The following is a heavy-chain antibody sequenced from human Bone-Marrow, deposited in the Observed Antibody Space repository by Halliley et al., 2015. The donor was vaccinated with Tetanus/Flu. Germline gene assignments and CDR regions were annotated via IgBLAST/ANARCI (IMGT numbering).Heavy chain of an antibody. CDR1: GGYINTYF. Sequence: TLSLTCSVNGGYINTYFWSWIRQSPGKGLEWIGYIYYSGTTSYNPSLTSRVTISVDTSKNQFSLKLTSATAADTAVYYCARGRFLEWLSMDVWGQGTTVIVSS. V-gene: IGHV4-59*01. D-gene: IGHD3-3*01. CDR3: ARGRFLEWLSMDV. J-gene: IGHJ6*02. CDR2: IYYSGTT.